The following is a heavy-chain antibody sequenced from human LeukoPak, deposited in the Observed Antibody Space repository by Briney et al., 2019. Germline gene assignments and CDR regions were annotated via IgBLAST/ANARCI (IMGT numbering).Heavy chain of an antibody. J-gene: IGHJ6*02. D-gene: IGHD1-26*01. CDR1: GFTFSSYG. V-gene: IGHV3-30*18. CDR3: AKDQDSGSYDDYYYYGMDV. CDR2: ISYDGSNK. Sequence: GGSLRLSCAAPGFTFSSYGMHWVRQAPGKGLEWVAVISYDGSNKYYADSVKGRFTISRDNSKNTLYLQMNSLRAEDTAVYYCAKDQDSGSYDDYYYYGMDVWGQGTTVTVSS.